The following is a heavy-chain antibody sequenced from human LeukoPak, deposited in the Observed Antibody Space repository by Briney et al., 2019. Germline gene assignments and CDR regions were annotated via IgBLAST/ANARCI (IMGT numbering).Heavy chain of an antibody. D-gene: IGHD3-22*01. Sequence: SETLSLTCAVYGGSFSGYYWSWIRQPPGKGLEWIGEINHSGSTNYNPSLKSRVTISVDTSKNLFSLNLSSVTAADTAVFYCASLTTADAFDIWGQGTMVTVSS. J-gene: IGHJ3*02. V-gene: IGHV4-34*01. CDR3: ASLTTADAFDI. CDR1: GGSFSGYY. CDR2: INHSGST.